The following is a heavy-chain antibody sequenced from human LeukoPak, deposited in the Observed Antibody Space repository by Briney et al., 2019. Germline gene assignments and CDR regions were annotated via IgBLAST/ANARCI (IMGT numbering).Heavy chain of an antibody. D-gene: IGHD1-1*01. CDR2: ISYIGST. Sequence: KPSETLSLTCTVSGGSMNSHYWSWIRQPPGKGLEWLGYISYIGSTSYSPSLKGRVTISVDTSKNQFSLRLSSVTAADTAVYFCAGDQLALNALNIWGQGTMVSVSS. CDR3: AGDQLALNALNI. CDR1: GGSMNSHY. J-gene: IGHJ3*02. V-gene: IGHV4-59*11.